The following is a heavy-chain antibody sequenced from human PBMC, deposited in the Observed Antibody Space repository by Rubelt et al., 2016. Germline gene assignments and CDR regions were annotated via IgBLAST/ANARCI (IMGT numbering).Heavy chain of an antibody. CDR1: GYSISSGNY. Sequence: QLQLQESGPGLVKPSETLSLTCTVSGYSISSGNYWGWIRQPPGKGLEWIGSIFHSGSTNYNPSLKSRVTISGDTSKKQFSLQLSSVTAADTAVYYWARKFTKYATYYFDYWGQGTLVTVSS. CDR2: IFHSGST. D-gene: IGHD5-12*01. J-gene: IGHJ4*02. CDR3: ARKFTKYATYYFDY. V-gene: IGHV4-38-2*02.